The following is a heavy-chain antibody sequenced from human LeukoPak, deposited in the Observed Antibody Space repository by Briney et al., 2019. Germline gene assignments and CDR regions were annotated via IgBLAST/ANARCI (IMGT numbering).Heavy chain of an antibody. J-gene: IGHJ4*02. CDR1: GYTFTSYG. D-gene: IGHD2-15*01. Sequence: ASVKVSCKASGYTFTSYGISWVRQAPGQGLEWMGWISAYNGNTNYAQKLQGRGTMTTDTSTSTAYMELRSLRSDDTAVYYCARDFRYCSGGSCYGLYWGQGTLVTVSS. V-gene: IGHV1-18*04. CDR3: ARDFRYCSGGSCYGLY. CDR2: ISAYNGNT.